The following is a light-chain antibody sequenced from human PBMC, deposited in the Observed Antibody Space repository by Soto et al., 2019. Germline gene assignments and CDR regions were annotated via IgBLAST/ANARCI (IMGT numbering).Light chain of an antibody. V-gene: IGKV1-39*01. CDR3: QQSGT. Sequence: DIHMTHSPSSLSASLVDRVTITCRASQSISSYLNWYQQKPGKAPKLLIYAASSLQSGVPSRFSGSGSGTDFTLTISSLQPEDSATYYCQQSGTFGQGTKVDIK. J-gene: IGKJ1*01. CDR2: AAS. CDR1: QSISSY.